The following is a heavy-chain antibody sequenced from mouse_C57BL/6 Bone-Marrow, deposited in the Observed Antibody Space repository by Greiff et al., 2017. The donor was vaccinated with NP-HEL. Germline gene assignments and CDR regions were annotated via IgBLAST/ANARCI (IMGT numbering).Heavy chain of an antibody. J-gene: IGHJ3*01. D-gene: IGHD2-5*01. CDR2: IDPSDSYT. Sequence: VQLQQPGAELVMPGASVKLSCKASGYTFTSYWMHWVKQRPGQGLEWIGEIDPSDSYTNYNQKFKGKSTLTVDKSSSTAYMQLSSLTSEDSAVYYCAYYSNYRAYWGQGTLVTVSA. CDR3: AYYSNYRAY. CDR1: GYTFTSYW. V-gene: IGHV1-69*01.